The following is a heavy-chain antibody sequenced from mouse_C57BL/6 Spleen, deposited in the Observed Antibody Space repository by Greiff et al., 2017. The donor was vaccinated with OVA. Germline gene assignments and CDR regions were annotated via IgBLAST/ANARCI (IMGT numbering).Heavy chain of an antibody. D-gene: IGHD2-5*01. V-gene: IGHV1-82*01. CDR3: AREGVYYSNSYFDY. J-gene: IGHJ2*01. Sequence: QVQLQQSGPELVKPGASVKISCKASGYAFSSSWMNWVKQRPGKGLEWIGRIYPGDGDTNYNGKFKGKATLTADKSSSTAYMQLSSLTSEDSAVYFCAREGVYYSNSYFDYWGQGTTLTVSS. CDR1: GYAFSSSW. CDR2: IYPGDGDT.